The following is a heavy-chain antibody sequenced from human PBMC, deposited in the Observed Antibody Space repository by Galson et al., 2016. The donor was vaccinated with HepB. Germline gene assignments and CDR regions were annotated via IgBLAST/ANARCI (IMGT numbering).Heavy chain of an antibody. CDR3: ASGLSGWYWNWFDP. V-gene: IGHV6-1*01. Sequence: CAISGDSVSSYTGVWNWIRQSPSRGLEWLGRTYYRSQWYYHYAESVKGRITIYPDTSRNHFSLRLTSVTPEDTAVYYCASGLSGWYWNWFDPWGQGTLVTVSS. J-gene: IGHJ5*02. CDR2: TYYRSQWYY. CDR1: GDSVSSYTGV. D-gene: IGHD6-19*01.